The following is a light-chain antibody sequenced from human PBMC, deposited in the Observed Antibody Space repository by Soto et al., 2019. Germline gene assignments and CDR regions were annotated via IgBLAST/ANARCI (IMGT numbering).Light chain of an antibody. CDR3: QDYDHLPIR. CDR2: DAS. J-gene: IGKJ5*01. Sequence: DIEITQKPSSLTASVADSVTITYQASQDITNYLNWYQQKPGKAPRLLLYDASSLETGVPSRFSGSGSGTDFTFTISSLQPEDIAPYYCQDYDHLPIRFCQGGLLAIK. CDR1: QDITNY. V-gene: IGKV1-33*01.